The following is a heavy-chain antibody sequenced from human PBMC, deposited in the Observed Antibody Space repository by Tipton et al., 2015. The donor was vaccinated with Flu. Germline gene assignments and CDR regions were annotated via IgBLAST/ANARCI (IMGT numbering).Heavy chain of an antibody. J-gene: IGHJ4*02. CDR1: GGSFSGYQ. Sequence: TLSLTCAVYGGSFSGYQWSWIRQPPGKGLEWIGEINQSGSTNYNPSLKSRVTISVDTSKNQFALKLSSVTAADTAVYYCAREPARTARLRIRVGGYFDYWGQGTLVTVSS. CDR2: INQSGST. D-gene: IGHD6-6*01. CDR3: AREPARTARLRIRVGGYFDY. V-gene: IGHV4-34*01.